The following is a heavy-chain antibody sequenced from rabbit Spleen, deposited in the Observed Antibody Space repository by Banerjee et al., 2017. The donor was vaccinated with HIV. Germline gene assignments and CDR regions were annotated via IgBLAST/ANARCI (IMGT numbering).Heavy chain of an antibody. V-gene: IGHV1S45*01. CDR3: GRDLAGAIGWNFNL. D-gene: IGHD4-1*01. Sequence: QEQLVESGGGLVQPEGSLTLTCKASRFSFSDRDVMCWVRQAPGKGLEWIACINTATTKAVYANWAKGRLTISKTSSTTVTLQMTSLTGADTATYFCGRDLAGAIGWNFNLWGPGTLVTVS. CDR2: INTATTKA. CDR1: RFSFSDRDV. J-gene: IGHJ4*01.